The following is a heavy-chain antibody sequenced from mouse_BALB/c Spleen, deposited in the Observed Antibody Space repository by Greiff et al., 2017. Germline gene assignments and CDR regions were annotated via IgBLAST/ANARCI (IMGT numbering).Heavy chain of an antibody. D-gene: IGHD2-10*02. V-gene: IGHV14-4*02. CDR2: IDPENGDT. J-gene: IGHJ2*01. Sequence: VHVKQSGAELVRSGASVKLSCTASGFNIKDYYMHWVKQRPEQGLEWIGWIDPENGDTEYTPKFQGKATMTADTSSNTAYLQLSSLTSEDTAVYYCNGKYGNYEYFDDWGQGTTLTVSS. CDR3: NGKYGNYEYFDD. CDR1: GFNIKDYY.